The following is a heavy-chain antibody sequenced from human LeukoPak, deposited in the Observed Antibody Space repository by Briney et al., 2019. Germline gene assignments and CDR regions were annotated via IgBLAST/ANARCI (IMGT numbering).Heavy chain of an antibody. D-gene: IGHD6-6*01. CDR2: INPNSGGT. Sequence: ASVKVSCKASGYTFTGYYMHWVRQAPGQGLEWMGWINPNSGGTNYAQKFQGRVTMTRDTSISTAYMELSRLKSDDTAVYYCARVQLGRDYYYYYMDVWGKGTTVTVSS. CDR3: ARVQLGRDYYYYYMDV. V-gene: IGHV1-2*02. J-gene: IGHJ6*03. CDR1: GYTFTGYY.